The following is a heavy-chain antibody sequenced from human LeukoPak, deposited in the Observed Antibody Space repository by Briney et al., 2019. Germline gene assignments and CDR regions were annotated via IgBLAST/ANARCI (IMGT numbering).Heavy chain of an antibody. CDR2: INPNSGGT. V-gene: IGHV1-2*02. D-gene: IGHD6-19*01. J-gene: IGHJ4*02. CDR3: ATDLLAVAGTRPGDY. Sequence: GASVKVSCKASGYTFTGYYMHWARQAPGQGLEWMGWINPNSGGTNYAQKFQGRVTMTRDTSISTAYMELSRLRSEDTAVYYCATDLLAVAGTRPGDYWGQGTLVTVSS. CDR1: GYTFTGYY.